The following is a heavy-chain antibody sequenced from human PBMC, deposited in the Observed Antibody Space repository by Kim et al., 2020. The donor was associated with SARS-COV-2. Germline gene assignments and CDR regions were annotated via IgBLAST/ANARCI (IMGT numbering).Heavy chain of an antibody. CDR3: AIPRYSS. Sequence: GGSLRLSCAASGFTFTSFWMTWVRQAPGKGLEWVANINEDGSQKYYIDSVKGRFTISRDNAKNSVYLQMNSLRAEDTAVYYCAIPRYSSWGQGILVTVSS. V-gene: IGHV3-7*01. CDR2: INEDGSQK. D-gene: IGHD2-15*01. J-gene: IGHJ4*02. CDR1: GFTFTSFW.